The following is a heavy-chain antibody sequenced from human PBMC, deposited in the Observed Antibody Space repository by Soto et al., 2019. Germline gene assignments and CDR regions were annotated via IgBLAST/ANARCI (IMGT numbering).Heavy chain of an antibody. V-gene: IGHV4-39*01. CDR2: IYYRGNA. D-gene: IGHD1-1*01. Sequence: SETLSLTCSVSDDSINSLKYYWGWIRQPPGKGLEWIGSIYYRGNAYYNPSLQTRVTISLDKSRSQFSLKLNSVTAADSAVYFCARLEELATISYYFDFWGPGALVTVSS. CDR1: DDSINSLKYY. J-gene: IGHJ4*02. CDR3: ARLEELATISYYFDF.